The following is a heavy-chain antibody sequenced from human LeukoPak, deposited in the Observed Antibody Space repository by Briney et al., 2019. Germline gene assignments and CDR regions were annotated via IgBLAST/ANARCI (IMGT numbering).Heavy chain of an antibody. Sequence: PGGSLRLSCAASGFTFSAYPMHWVRQAQGHGREYVSAITTSGAGTYYANSVKGRFTISRDNSKSTLYLQMGSLRPDDMGVYYCARGGGSYDFWGQGTLVTVSS. D-gene: IGHD1-26*01. V-gene: IGHV3-64*01. J-gene: IGHJ4*02. CDR2: ITTSGAGT. CDR1: GFTFSAYP. CDR3: ARGGGSYDF.